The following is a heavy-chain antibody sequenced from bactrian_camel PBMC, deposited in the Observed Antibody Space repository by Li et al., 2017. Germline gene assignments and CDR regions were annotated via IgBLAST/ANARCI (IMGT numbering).Heavy chain of an antibody. Sequence: VQLVESGGGLVQPGGSLRLSCATSGFTFTMSVMSWVRQAPGKGLEWVSSILRDGRKTYYADSVQGRFTISRDNAKNTVSLEMNSLQPEDTAVYYCASGITVVAYWGQGTQVTVS. CDR2: ILRDGRKT. D-gene: IGHD6*01. J-gene: IGHJ4*01. CDR1: GFTFTMSV. CDR3: ASGITVVAY. V-gene: IGHV3S7*01.